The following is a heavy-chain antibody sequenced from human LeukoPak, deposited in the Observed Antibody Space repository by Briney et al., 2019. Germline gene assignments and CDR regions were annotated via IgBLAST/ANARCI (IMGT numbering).Heavy chain of an antibody. CDR3: ALGYCSSTSCRPGGYYYYGMDV. Sequence: PSETLSLTCAVYGGSFSGYYWSWIRQPPGKGLEWIGEINHSGSTNYNPSLKSRVTISVDTSKNQFSLKLSSVTAADTAVYYCALGYCSSTSCRPGGYYYYGMDVWGQGTTVTVSS. V-gene: IGHV4-34*01. CDR1: GGSFSGYY. J-gene: IGHJ6*02. D-gene: IGHD2-2*01. CDR2: INHSGST.